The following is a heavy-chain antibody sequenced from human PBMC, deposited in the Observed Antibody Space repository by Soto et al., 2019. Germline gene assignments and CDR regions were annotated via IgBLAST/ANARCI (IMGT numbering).Heavy chain of an antibody. Sequence: GGSLRLSCAASGFTFDDYAMHWVRQAPGKGLEWVSGISWNSGSIGYADSVKGRFTISRDNAKNSLYLQMNSLRAEDTALYYCAKFPPLTAPVGAKVRDYWGQGTLVTVSS. CDR2: ISWNSGSI. D-gene: IGHD1-26*01. V-gene: IGHV3-9*01. J-gene: IGHJ4*02. CDR3: AKFPPLTAPVGAKVRDY. CDR1: GFTFDDYA.